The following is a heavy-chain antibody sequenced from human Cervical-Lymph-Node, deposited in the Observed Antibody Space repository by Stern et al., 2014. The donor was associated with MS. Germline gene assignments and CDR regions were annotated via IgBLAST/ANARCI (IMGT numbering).Heavy chain of an antibody. Sequence: EVQLVESGGGLVQPGGSLRLSCAASGFSFSNYWMHWVRQAPGKGLVWDSRIDSDGSTTGYADSVKGRFTISRDNAKNTLYLQMNSLRAEDTAVYYCATLGWADYWGQGTLVTVSS. V-gene: IGHV3-74*01. D-gene: IGHD5-24*01. CDR3: ATLGWADY. CDR2: IDSDGSTT. CDR1: GFSFSNYW. J-gene: IGHJ4*02.